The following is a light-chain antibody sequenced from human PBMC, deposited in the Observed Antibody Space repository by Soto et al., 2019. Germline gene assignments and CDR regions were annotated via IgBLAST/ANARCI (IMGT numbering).Light chain of an antibody. V-gene: IGKV1-5*03. CDR1: QTISSW. J-gene: IGKJ1*01. Sequence: DIQMTQPPSTLSGSVGDRVTITGRASQTISSWLAWYQQKPGKAPKLLIYKASTLKSGVPSRFSGSGSGTEFTLTISSLQPDDFATYYCQHYNSYSEAFGQGTKVELK. CDR2: KAS. CDR3: QHYNSYSEA.